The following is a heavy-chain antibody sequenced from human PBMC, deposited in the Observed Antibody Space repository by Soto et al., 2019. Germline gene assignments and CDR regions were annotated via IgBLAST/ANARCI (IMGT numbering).Heavy chain of an antibody. CDR2: INEDGTEK. V-gene: IGHV3-7*05. D-gene: IGHD3-16*01. Sequence: EMQLVESGGGLVQPGGSLRLSCAASGFTFSTYWMSWVRQAPGKGLEWVANINEDGTEKYYVDSMKGRFTISRDNAYNSLYLQMNNLRVEDTAVYYCSRGRWGRRVGADFWGQGTLVTVSP. J-gene: IGHJ4*02. CDR1: GFTFSTYW. CDR3: SRGRWGRRVGADF.